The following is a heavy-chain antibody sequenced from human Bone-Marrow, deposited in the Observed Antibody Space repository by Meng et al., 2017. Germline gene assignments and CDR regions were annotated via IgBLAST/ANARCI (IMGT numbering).Heavy chain of an antibody. Sequence: QVQLQESGRGLVKPSQTLSVTCTFSGGSIRSGDYYWSWIRQPPGRGLEWIGYIYYSGSTYYNPSLRSRVTISVDTSKNQFSLILTSVTAADTAVYFCARVETATTNPYFDYWGQGTLVTVSS. V-gene: IGHV4-30-4*01. CDR1: GGSIRSGDYY. CDR2: IYYSGST. D-gene: IGHD5-24*01. CDR3: ARVETATTNPYFDY. J-gene: IGHJ4*02.